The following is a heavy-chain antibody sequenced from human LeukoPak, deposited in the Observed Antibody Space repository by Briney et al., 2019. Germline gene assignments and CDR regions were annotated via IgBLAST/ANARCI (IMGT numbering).Heavy chain of an antibody. CDR3: ARGKSVSGRWFLDH. CDR1: GFTFKDFW. CDR2: INEGGDFF. Sequence: GGSLTLSCGASGFTFKDFWTTWVRQAPGKGLEWVADINEGGDFFYYVDSVKGRFTVSRDNAKNSVSLQLNTLRAEDTAVYYCARGKSVSGRWFLDHWGQGTLVTVSS. V-gene: IGHV3-7*05. D-gene: IGHD3-10*01. J-gene: IGHJ4*02.